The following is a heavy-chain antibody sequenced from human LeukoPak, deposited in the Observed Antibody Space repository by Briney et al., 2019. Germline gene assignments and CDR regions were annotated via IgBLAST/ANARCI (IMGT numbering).Heavy chain of an antibody. V-gene: IGHV1-8*01. CDR1: GYTFTSYD. J-gene: IGHJ6*02. Sequence: ASVKVSCKASGYTFTSYDINWVRQATGQGLEWMGWMNPNSGSTGYAQKFQGRVTMTRNTSISTAYMELSSLRSEDTAVYYCATSIWSGYYSNYYYYGMDVWGQGTTVTVSS. CDR3: ATSIWSGYYSNYYYYGMDV. CDR2: MNPNSGST. D-gene: IGHD3-3*01.